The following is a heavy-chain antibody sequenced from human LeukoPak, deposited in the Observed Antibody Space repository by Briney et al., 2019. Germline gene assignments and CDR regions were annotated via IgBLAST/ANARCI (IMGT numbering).Heavy chain of an antibody. V-gene: IGHV1-69*13. CDR3: ARGSGWYYYYGMDV. CDR2: IIPFYNTI. CDR1: GYTFTSYY. Sequence: SVKVSCKASGYTFTSYYMHWVRQAPGQGLEWMGGIIPFYNTIDYAQKFKGRVTITADESTSTTYLDLSSLRSDDTAVYYCARGSGWYYYYGMDVWGQGTTVTVSS. J-gene: IGHJ6*02. D-gene: IGHD6-19*01.